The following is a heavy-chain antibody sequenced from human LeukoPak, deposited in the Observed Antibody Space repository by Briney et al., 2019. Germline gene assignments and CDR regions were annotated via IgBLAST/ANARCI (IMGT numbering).Heavy chain of an antibody. Sequence: GGSLRLSCAAPGFAFSDHYMDWVRQAPGKGLEWVGRIRDKGNSYTTEYAASVKGRFTISRDDSRNSVYLQMNSLKTEDTAVYYCARVRYYYDSSGYYVNWGQGTLVTVSS. V-gene: IGHV3-72*01. CDR1: GFAFSDHY. D-gene: IGHD3-22*01. CDR3: ARVRYYYDSSGYYVN. CDR2: IRDKGNSYTT. J-gene: IGHJ4*02.